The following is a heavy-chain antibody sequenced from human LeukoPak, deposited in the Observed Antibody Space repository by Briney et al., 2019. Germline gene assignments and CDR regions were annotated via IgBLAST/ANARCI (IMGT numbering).Heavy chain of an antibody. D-gene: IGHD5-18*01. CDR3: ARDHKGGYSYGYWDY. V-gene: IGHV1-69*04. CDR1: GGTFSSYA. Sequence: SVKVSCKASGGTFSSYAISWVRQAPGQGLEWMGRIIPILGIANYAQKFQGRVTITADKSTSTAYMELSSLRSEDTAVYYCARDHKGGYSYGYWDYWGQGTLVTVSS. J-gene: IGHJ4*02. CDR2: IIPILGIA.